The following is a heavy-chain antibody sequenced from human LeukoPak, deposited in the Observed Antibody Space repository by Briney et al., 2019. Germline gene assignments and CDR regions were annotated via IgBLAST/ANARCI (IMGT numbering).Heavy chain of an antibody. CDR2: IYYSGST. Sequence: SETLSLTCTVSGGSISSGDYYWSWIRQPPGKGLEWVGYIYYSGSTYYNPSLKSRVTISVDTSKNQFSLKLSSVTAADTAVYYCARDGYSSGWRGNAFDIWGQGTMVTVSS. J-gene: IGHJ3*02. CDR3: ARDGYSSGWRGNAFDI. V-gene: IGHV4-30-4*08. CDR1: GGSISSGDYY. D-gene: IGHD6-19*01.